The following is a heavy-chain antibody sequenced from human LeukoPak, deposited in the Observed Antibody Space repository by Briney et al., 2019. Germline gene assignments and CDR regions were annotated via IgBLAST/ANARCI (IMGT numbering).Heavy chain of an antibody. D-gene: IGHD3-10*01. J-gene: IGHJ6*02. CDR3: ARVLLWFGEPHYGMDV. CDR2: MNPNSGNT. CDR1: GYTFTSYD. Sequence: GASVKVSCKASGYTFTSYDINWVRQATGQGLEWMGWMNPNSGNTGYAQRFQGRVTMTRNTSISTAYMELSSLRSEDTAVYYCARVLLWFGEPHYGMDVWGQGTTVTASS. V-gene: IGHV1-8*01.